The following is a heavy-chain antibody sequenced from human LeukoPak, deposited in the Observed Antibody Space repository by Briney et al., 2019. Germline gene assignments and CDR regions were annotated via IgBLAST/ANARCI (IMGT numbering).Heavy chain of an antibody. V-gene: IGHV3-23*01. D-gene: IGHD1-26*01. J-gene: IGHJ6*03. CDR1: GFSFSTHA. Sequence: GGSLRLSCAASGFSFSTHAMTWVRQAPGKGLEWVSAISDSGGYTYSADSVKGRFTISRDNSKNTVYLQMNSLRVEDTAVYYCVKFRGATDHYYYYMNVWGKGTTVTVSS. CDR3: VKFRGATDHYYYYMNV. CDR2: ISDSGGYT.